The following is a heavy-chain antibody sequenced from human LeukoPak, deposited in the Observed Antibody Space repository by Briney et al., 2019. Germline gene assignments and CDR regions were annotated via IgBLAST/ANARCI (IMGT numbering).Heavy chain of an antibody. V-gene: IGHV3-30*02. D-gene: IGHD2-21*01. CDR3: VRAYHPGGWFDP. CDR2: IRYEGNSK. J-gene: IGHJ5*02. Sequence: PGGSLRLSCAASGFTFSTYGMHWVRQAPDKGLEWVAFIRYEGNSKFYADSVKGRFTISRDNAKNSLYLQMNSLTAEDTAVHYCVRAYHPGGWFDPWGQGTLVTVSS. CDR1: GFTFSTYG.